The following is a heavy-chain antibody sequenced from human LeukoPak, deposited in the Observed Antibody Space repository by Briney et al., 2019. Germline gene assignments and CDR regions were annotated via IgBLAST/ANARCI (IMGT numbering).Heavy chain of an antibody. CDR1: GFTLTSYA. Sequence: GGSLRLSCAASGFTLTSYAMTWVRQAPGKGLEWVSTISGGGGNTYYADSVKGRFTISRDNSRATLYLQMSSLRDEDTALYYCTKDRYGSGSYGMDVWGQGTTVTVSS. D-gene: IGHD3-10*01. V-gene: IGHV3-23*01. J-gene: IGHJ6*02. CDR3: TKDRYGSGSYGMDV. CDR2: ISGGGGNT.